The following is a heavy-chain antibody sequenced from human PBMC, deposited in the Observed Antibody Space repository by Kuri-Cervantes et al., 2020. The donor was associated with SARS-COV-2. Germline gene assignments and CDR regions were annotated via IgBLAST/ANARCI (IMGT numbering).Heavy chain of an antibody. J-gene: IGHJ3*02. CDR3: AKDLVGATYDAFDI. V-gene: IGHV3-30-3*01. D-gene: IGHD1-26*01. Sequence: GGSLRLSCAASGFTFSSYAMHWVRQAPGKGLEWVAVISYDGSNKYYADSVKGRFTISRDNSKNTLYLQMNSLRAEDTAVHYCAKDLVGATYDAFDIWGQGTMVTVSS. CDR1: GFTFSSYA. CDR2: ISYDGSNK.